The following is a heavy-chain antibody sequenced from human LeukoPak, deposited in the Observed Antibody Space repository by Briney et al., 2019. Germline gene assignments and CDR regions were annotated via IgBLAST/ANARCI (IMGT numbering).Heavy chain of an antibody. V-gene: IGHV3-23*01. D-gene: IGHD6-19*01. CDR2: ITDNYNT. CDR1: GIMFSDSA. J-gene: IGHJ4*02. CDR3: VKGACSSGCSGNY. Sequence: PGGFLRLSCAASGIMFSDSAMYWVRQAPRKGLECVAVITDNYNTYYGDSVKGRFTVSRDNSKKTLYLQMNSLRVDDTALYHCVKGACSSGCSGNYWGQGTRVIVSS.